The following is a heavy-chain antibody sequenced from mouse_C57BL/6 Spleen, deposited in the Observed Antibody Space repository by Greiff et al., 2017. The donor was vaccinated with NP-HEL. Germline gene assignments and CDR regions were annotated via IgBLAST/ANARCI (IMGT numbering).Heavy chain of an antibody. CDR3: ARWGYDYDDEVDY. CDR1: GYTFTSYN. CDR2: ISPGNGDT. D-gene: IGHD2-4*01. Sequence: LQQPGAELVRPGASVKMSCKASGYTFTSYNMHWVKQTPRQGLEWIGAISPGNGDTSYNPKFKGKATLPVDKSSSTDYMQHSSLTSEESAVYFCARWGYDYDDEVDYWGQGTTLTVSS. V-gene: IGHV1-12*01. J-gene: IGHJ2*01.